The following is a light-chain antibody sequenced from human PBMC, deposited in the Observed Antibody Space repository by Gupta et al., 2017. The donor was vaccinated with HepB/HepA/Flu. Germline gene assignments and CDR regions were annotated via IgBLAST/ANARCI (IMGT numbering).Light chain of an antibody. J-gene: IGLJ2*01. CDR3: AEWDDRLSAVV. CDR1: SSSFGGNY. CDR2: RNN. V-gene: IGLV1-47*01. Sequence: QPALTQPPSASGTPGQRVTFSCSGSSSSFGGNYVYWYQQLPGTAPKLLCYRNNQRPSGVPDRFSGSKAGTSASREIRGLRAEDEADYYWAEWDDRLSAVVCGGGTKLT.